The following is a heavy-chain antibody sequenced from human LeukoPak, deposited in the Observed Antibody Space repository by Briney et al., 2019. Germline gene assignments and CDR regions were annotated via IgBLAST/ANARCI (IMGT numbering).Heavy chain of an antibody. CDR3: ARDLVAAAGSYYYYMDV. Sequence: SETLSLTCTVSGGSISSSSYYWGWIRQPPGKGLEWIGSIYYSGSTYYNPSLKSRVTISVDTSKNQFSLKLSSVTAADTAVYYCARDLVAAAGSYYYYMDVWGKGTTVTVSS. CDR1: GGSISSSSYY. CDR2: IYYSGST. V-gene: IGHV4-39*07. J-gene: IGHJ6*03. D-gene: IGHD6-13*01.